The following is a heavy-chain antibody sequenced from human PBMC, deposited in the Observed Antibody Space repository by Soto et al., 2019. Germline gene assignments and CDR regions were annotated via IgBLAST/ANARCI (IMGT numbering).Heavy chain of an antibody. CDR1: GFTFSSHW. Sequence: EVQLVESGGGLVQPGGSLRLACAASGFTFSSHWMHWVRQTPGKGPVWVSRINSDGSTTNYADSVKGRFTISRDNAKNTLYLQMNSLRAEDTAVYYCARDHANCGGDCYTKLFDPWGQGTLVTVSS. D-gene: IGHD2-21*02. CDR3: ARDHANCGGDCYTKLFDP. CDR2: INSDGSTT. V-gene: IGHV3-74*01. J-gene: IGHJ5*02.